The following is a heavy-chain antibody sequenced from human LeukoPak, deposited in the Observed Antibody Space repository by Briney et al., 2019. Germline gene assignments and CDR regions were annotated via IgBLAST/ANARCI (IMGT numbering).Heavy chain of an antibody. Sequence: SVKVSCKVSGGTFSSYAISWVRQAPGQGLEWMGGIIAMFGTVHYAQKSQGRVTITADESTGTVYMELSSLRSEDTAVYYCARAGRRDFWSGDHWYFDLWGRGTLVTVSS. CDR3: ARAGRRDFWSGDHWYFDL. CDR2: IIAMFGTV. V-gene: IGHV1-69*01. D-gene: IGHD3-3*01. J-gene: IGHJ2*01. CDR1: GGTFSSYA.